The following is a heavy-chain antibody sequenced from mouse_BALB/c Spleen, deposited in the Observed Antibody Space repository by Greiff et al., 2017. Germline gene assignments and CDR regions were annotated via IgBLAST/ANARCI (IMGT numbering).Heavy chain of an antibody. D-gene: IGHD2-1*01. CDR1: GFNIKDTY. CDR3: ASYGNYVSYAMDY. CDR2: IDPANGNT. J-gene: IGHJ4*01. Sequence: VQLHQSGAELVKPGASVKLSCTASGFNIKDTYMHWVKQRPEQGLEWIGRIDPANGNTKYDPKFQGKATITADTSSNTAYLQLSSLTSEDTAVYYCASYGNYVSYAMDYWGQGTSVTVSS. V-gene: IGHV14-3*02.